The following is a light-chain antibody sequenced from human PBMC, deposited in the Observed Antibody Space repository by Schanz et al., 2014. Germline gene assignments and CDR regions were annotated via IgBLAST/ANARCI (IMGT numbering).Light chain of an antibody. J-gene: IGLJ1*01. CDR1: SSDVGSYNL. CDR2: ETN. Sequence: QSVLTQPASVSGSPGQSITISCTGTSSDVGSYNLVSWYQQHPGEAPKLIIYETNKRPSGISNRFSGSESGNTASLTISGLQAEDEADYYCSSFTSSGPYVFGTGTKLTVL. V-gene: IGLV2-14*02. CDR3: SSFTSSGPYV.